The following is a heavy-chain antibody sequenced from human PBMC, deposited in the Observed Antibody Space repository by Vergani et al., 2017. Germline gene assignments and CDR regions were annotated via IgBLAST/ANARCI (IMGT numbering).Heavy chain of an antibody. J-gene: IGHJ5*02. CDR3: AKGEPTYYYDSSGSSNWFDP. CDR2: ISGSGGST. V-gene: IGHV3-23*01. D-gene: IGHD3-22*01. CDR1: GFTFSSYA. Sequence: EVQLLESGGGLVQPGGSLRLSCAASGFTFSSYAMSWVRQAQEKGLEWVSTISGSGGSTYYADSVKGRFTISRDNFKNTLYLQMNSLRAEDTAVYYCAKGEPTYYYDSSGSSNWFDPWGQGTLVTVSS.